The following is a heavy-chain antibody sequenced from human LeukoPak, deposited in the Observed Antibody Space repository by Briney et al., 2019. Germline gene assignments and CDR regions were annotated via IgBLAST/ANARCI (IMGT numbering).Heavy chain of an antibody. J-gene: IGHJ3*02. CDR2: IYYSGST. V-gene: IGHV4-34*01. CDR1: GESFSGYY. Sequence: PSETLSLTCAVYGESFSGYYWSWIRQPPGKGLEWIGSIYYSGSTYYNPSLKSRVIISVDTSKNQFSLKLSSVTAADTAVYYCARDLYSSRTNDAFVIWGQGTMVTVSS. D-gene: IGHD6-13*01. CDR3: ARDLYSSRTNDAFVI.